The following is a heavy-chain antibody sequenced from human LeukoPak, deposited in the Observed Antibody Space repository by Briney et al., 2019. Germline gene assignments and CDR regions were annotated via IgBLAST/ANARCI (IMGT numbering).Heavy chain of an antibody. Sequence: GGSLRLSCAASGFTFTSYGMNWVRQAPGKGLEWVAYISSSSSTRHFADSVKGRFTISRDNAKNSLYLQMNSLRAEDTAMYYCARDGYSSSSFDFWGQGTLVTVSS. CDR1: GFTFTSYG. CDR3: ARDGYSSSSFDF. V-gene: IGHV3-48*01. CDR2: ISSSSSTR. J-gene: IGHJ4*02. D-gene: IGHD6-6*01.